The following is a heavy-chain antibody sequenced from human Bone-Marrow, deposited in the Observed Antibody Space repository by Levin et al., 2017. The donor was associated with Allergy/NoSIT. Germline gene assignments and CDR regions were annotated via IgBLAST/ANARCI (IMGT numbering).Heavy chain of an antibody. V-gene: IGHV1-2*06. J-gene: IGHJ4*02. CDR3: ARDTAVAGTGDY. CDR2: INPNSGGT. D-gene: IGHD6-19*01. CDR1: GYTFTGYY. Sequence: PGESLKISCKASGYTFTGYYMHWVRQAPGQGLEWMGRINPNSGGTNYAQKFQGRVTMTRDTSISTAYMELSRLRSDDTAVYYCARDTAVAGTGDYWGQGTLVTVSS.